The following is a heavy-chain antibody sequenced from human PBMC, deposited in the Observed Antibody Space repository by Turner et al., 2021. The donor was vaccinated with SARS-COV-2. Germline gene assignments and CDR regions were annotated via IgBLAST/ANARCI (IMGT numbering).Heavy chain of an antibody. CDR2: INSDGGST. V-gene: IGHV3-74*01. CDR1: GFTFSSYW. D-gene: IGHD6-19*01. CDR3: ARAVAVAGKPYYYYGMDV. J-gene: IGHJ6*02. Sequence: EVQLVESGGGLVQPGGSLRLSCAASGFTFSSYWMHWVRQAPGKGLVWVARINSDGGSTSYADSVKGRFTISRDNAKNTLYLQMNRLRAEDTAVYYCARAVAVAGKPYYYYGMDVWGQGTTVTVSS.